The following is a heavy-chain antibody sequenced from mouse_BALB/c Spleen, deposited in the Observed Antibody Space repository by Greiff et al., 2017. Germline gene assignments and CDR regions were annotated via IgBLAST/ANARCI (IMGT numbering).Heavy chain of an antibody. CDR3: ARHRLGQYAMDY. D-gene: IGHD2-14*01. CDR2: ISNGGGST. J-gene: IGHJ4*01. CDR1: GFTFSSYT. Sequence: EVQVVESGGGLVQPGGSLKLSCAASGFTFSSYTMSWVRQTPEKRLEWVAYISNGGGSTYYPDTVKGRFTISRDNAKNTLYLQMSSLKSEDTAMYYCARHRLGQYAMDYWGQGTSVTVSS. V-gene: IGHV5-12-2*01.